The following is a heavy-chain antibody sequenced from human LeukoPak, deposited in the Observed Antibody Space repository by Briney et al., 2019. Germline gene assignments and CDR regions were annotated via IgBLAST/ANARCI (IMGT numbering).Heavy chain of an antibody. J-gene: IGHJ6*02. CDR3: AKDRLNVIWFGELSYGMDV. CDR1: GFTFSSYA. CDR2: ISGSGGST. V-gene: IGHV3-23*01. Sequence: GGSLRLSCAASGFTFSSYAMSWVRQAPGKGLEWVSAISGSGGSTYYADSVKGRFTISRDNSKNTLYLQMNSLRAEDTAVYYCAKDRLNVIWFGELSYGMDVWGQGITVTVSS. D-gene: IGHD3-10*01.